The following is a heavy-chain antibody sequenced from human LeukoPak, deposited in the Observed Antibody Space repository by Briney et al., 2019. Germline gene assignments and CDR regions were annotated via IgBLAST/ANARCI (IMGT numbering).Heavy chain of an antibody. D-gene: IGHD2-21*01. V-gene: IGHV3-23*01. J-gene: IGHJ3*02. CDR2: ISGSGLST. CDR3: AISLPYCGPNCPRMDAFDI. CDR1: GFTFSNFG. Sequence: GGSLRLSCTASGFTFSNFGMSWVRQAPGKGLEWVSAISGSGLSTNYADSVKGRFTISRDSSKNTLSLQMNSLRAEDTAVYYCAISLPYCGPNCPRMDAFDIWGEGTMVTVPA.